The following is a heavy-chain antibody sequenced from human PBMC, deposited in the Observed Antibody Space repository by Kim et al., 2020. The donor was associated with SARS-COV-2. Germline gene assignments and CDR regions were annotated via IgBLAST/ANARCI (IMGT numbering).Heavy chain of an antibody. V-gene: IGHV5-51*01. J-gene: IGHJ4*02. Sequence: SSPSCQGQVTISADKSISTAYLQWSSLKASDTAMYYCARRGCSSTSCYDYWGQGTLVTVSS. CDR3: ARRGCSSTSCYDY. D-gene: IGHD2-2*01.